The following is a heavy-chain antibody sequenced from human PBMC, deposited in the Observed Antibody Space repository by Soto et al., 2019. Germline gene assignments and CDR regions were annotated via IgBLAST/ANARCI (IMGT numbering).Heavy chain of an antibody. CDR1: GFTFSSYA. V-gene: IGHV3-30*02. Sequence: GSLRLSCAASGFTFSSYAMHWVRQAPGKGLEWVAVIRYDGSNKYYADSVKGRFTISRDDSKNTLYVQMNSLRAEDTAMYYRAKDFGSGYDFRGRYYGMDVWGQGTTVTVSS. CDR3: AKDFGSGYDFRGRYYGMDV. D-gene: IGHD5-12*01. J-gene: IGHJ6*02. CDR2: IRYDGSNK.